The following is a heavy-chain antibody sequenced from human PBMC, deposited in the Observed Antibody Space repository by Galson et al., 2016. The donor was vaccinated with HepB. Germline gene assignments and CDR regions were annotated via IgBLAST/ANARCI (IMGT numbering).Heavy chain of an antibody. CDR2: IYPGDSDT. Sequence: QSGAEVKKPGESLTISCEGSGYNFSNHWIGWVRQTPGKGLQCMGIIYPGDSDTRYSPSFQDQVTMSADKSINTAYLQWSSLKASDTAMYYCARLSWDAKRLEYWGQGTLVTVSS. CDR3: ARLSWDAKRLEY. V-gene: IGHV5-51*01. J-gene: IGHJ4*02. D-gene: IGHD2-8*01. CDR1: GYNFSNHW.